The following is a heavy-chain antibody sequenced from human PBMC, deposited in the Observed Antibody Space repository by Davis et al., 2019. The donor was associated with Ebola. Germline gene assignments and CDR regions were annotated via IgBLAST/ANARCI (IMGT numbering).Heavy chain of an antibody. V-gene: IGHV4-34*01. D-gene: IGHD3-3*01. CDR3: ARGPKDFWSGYNKAMVNVYYYYGMDV. J-gene: IGHJ6*02. CDR2: INHSGST. CDR1: GGSFSGYY. Sequence: SETLSLTCAVYGGSFSGYYWSWIRQPPGKGLEWIGEINHSGSTNYNPSLKSRVTISVDTSKNQFSLKLSSVTAADTAVYYCARGPKDFWSGYNKAMVNVYYYYGMDVWGQGTTVTVSS.